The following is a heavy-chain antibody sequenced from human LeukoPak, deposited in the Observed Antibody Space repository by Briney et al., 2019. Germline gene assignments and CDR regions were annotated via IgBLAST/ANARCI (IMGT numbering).Heavy chain of an antibody. D-gene: IGHD3-22*01. Sequence: GGSLRLSCAASGFIFSNYWMSWVRQAPGKGLEWVANIKPDGGEAHYVDSVKGRFTISRDNAKNSLYLQMNSLRAEDPAVFYCATDHPYYFDTTGYYYDAFDIWGQGTMVTVSS. J-gene: IGHJ3*02. V-gene: IGHV3-7*04. CDR1: GFIFSNYW. CDR2: IKPDGGEA. CDR3: ATDHPYYFDTTGYYYDAFDI.